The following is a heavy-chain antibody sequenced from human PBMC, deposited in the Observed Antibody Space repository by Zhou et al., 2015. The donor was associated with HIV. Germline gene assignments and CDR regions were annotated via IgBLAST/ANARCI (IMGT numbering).Heavy chain of an antibody. D-gene: IGHD6-19*01. CDR2: ISKSGDTI. J-gene: IGHJ4*02. CDR3: VRYRSNYLDY. V-gene: IGHV3-11*01. CDR1: GFTFSDFY. Sequence: VQLVESGGGLVKPGGSLRLSCAASGFTFSDFYMSWIRQAPGKGLEWVSYISKSGDTIFYTDSVKGRFTISRDNAKNSLYLQMNSLRVEDTAVYYCVRYRSNYLDYWGQGTLVTVSS.